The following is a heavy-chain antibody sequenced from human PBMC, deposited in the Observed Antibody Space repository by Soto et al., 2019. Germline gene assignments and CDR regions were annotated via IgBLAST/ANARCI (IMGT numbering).Heavy chain of an antibody. CDR1: GGSISSSSYY. V-gene: IGHV4-39*02. CDR3: VRDRSSYYYFDV. Sequence: SETLSLTCTVSGGSISSSSYYWGWIRQPPGKGLEWIGSIYYSGSTYYNPSLKSRVTISVDTSKNQFSLKLSSVTAADTAVYYCVRDRSSYYYFDVWGRGTLVTVSS. J-gene: IGHJ4*02. D-gene: IGHD5-12*01. CDR2: IYYSGST.